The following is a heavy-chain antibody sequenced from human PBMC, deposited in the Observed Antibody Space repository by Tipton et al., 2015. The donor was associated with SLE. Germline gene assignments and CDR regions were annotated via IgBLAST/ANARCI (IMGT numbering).Heavy chain of an antibody. D-gene: IGHD3-10*01. CDR1: GFTFGDYA. V-gene: IGHV3-49*04. J-gene: IGHJ5*02. Sequence: LSLTCRSSGFTFGDYAMNWVRQAPGKGLEWVGFIRSKPYGGTTEYAASVKGRFTISRDDSKSIAYLQMNSLKTEDPAVYYLTRGVPAPGWFDPWGPGPLVPVSS. CDR2: IRSKPYGGTT. CDR3: TRGVPAPGWFDP.